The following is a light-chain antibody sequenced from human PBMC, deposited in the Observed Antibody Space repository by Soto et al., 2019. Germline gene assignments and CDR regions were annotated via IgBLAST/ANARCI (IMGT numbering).Light chain of an antibody. CDR2: KDS. CDR1: ALSKQY. CDR3: QSADSSGTYV. J-gene: IGLJ1*01. V-gene: IGLV3-25*03. Sequence: VVTQEPSLTVSPGQTARISCSGDALSKQYTYWYQQKPGQAPVLVMYKDSERPSGIPERFSGSSSGTSVTLTITGVQAEDEADYYCQSADSSGTYVFAAGTKVTVL.